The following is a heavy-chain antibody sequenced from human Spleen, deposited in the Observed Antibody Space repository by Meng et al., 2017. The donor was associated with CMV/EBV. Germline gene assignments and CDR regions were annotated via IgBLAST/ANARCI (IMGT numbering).Heavy chain of an antibody. CDR1: GFTFSSYW. D-gene: IGHD4-17*01. J-gene: IGHJ4*02. V-gene: IGHV3-74*01. CDR2: INSDGSDT. Sequence: GESLKISCAASGFTFSSYWMHWVRQAPGKGLVWVSRINSDGSDTSYADSVKGRFTISRDYAKNTLYLQMNSLRAEDTAVYYCASRGDYPWWFDYWGQGTLVTVSS. CDR3: ASRGDYPWWFDY.